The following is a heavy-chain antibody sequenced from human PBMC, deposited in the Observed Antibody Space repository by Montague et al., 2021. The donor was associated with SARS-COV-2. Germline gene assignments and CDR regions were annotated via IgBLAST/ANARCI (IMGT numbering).Heavy chain of an antibody. J-gene: IGHJ6*02. CDR1: GGSFSPYY. CDR2: VCNIGST. Sequence: SETLSLTCSVSGGSFSPYYWNWIRQTFGKGLEWIGYVCNIGSTNYNYYLQSRVSMFVESSKSQFSLELSFVTAADTVIYYCARFRIWNHLYGMDVWGQGTTVIVSS. V-gene: IGHV4-4*07. D-gene: IGHD2-15*01. CDR3: ARFRIWNHLYGMDV.